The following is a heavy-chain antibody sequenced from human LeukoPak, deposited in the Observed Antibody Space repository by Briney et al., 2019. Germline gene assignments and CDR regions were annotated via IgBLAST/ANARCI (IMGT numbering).Heavy chain of an antibody. CDR2: ISWNSGSI. J-gene: IGHJ4*02. CDR1: GFTFDDYA. D-gene: IGHD3-22*01. CDR3: AKDYLPDSSGYPFDY. V-gene: IGHV3-9*01. Sequence: GRSLRLSCAASGFTFDDYAMHWVRQAPGKGLEWVSGISWNSGSIGYADSVKGRFTISRDNSKNTLYLQMNSLRAEDTAVYYCAKDYLPDSSGYPFDYWGQGTLVTVSS.